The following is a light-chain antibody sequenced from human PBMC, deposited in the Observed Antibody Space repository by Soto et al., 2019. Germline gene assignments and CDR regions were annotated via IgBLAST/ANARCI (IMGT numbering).Light chain of an antibody. CDR3: QQYGSSPRYT. CDR1: QSVISSY. CDR2: GAS. J-gene: IGKJ2*01. Sequence: EIVLTQSTGTLSLSPGERATLSCRASQSVISSYLAWYQQKPCQAPRLLIYGASSRATGIPDSFSGSGSGTDFNLNISRLEPEDLSVYYCQQYGSSPRYTFGQGNKLEIK. V-gene: IGKV3-20*01.